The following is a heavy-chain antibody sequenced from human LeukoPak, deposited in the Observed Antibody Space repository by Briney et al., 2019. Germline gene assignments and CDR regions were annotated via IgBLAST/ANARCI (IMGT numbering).Heavy chain of an antibody. V-gene: IGHV3-53*01. D-gene: IGHD3-10*01. CDR2: IYRGGST. Sequence: GSLRLSCPASGFSVSSNYVNWVRQAPGKGLEWVSAIYRGGSTYYADSVRGRFTISRDSSKNTLYLQMNSLRDEDTAVYYCARGSYGSGNYYIGDAFDLWGQGTMVTVSS. J-gene: IGHJ3*01. CDR1: GFSVSSNY. CDR3: ARGSYGSGNYYIGDAFDL.